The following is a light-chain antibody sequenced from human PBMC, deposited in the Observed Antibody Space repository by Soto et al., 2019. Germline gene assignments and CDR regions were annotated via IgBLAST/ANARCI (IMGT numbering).Light chain of an antibody. CDR2: AAS. CDR3: QQGDSFPRT. Sequence: DIQMPQSPSSVSASVGDTVTITCRASQAVSTWLAWYQQKPGGAPKLLIYAASTLQSGVPSRFSGSGSGTDFTLTIRSLQPEDFATYYCQQGDSFPRTFGGGTKVEIK. V-gene: IGKV1-12*01. J-gene: IGKJ4*01. CDR1: QAVSTW.